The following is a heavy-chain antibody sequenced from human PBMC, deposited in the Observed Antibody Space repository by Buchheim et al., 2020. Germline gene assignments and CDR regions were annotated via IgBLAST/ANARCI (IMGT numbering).Heavy chain of an antibody. D-gene: IGHD3-10*01. Sequence: QVQLQQWGAGLLKPSETLSLTCAVSGGSFSGYYWSWIRQPPGKGLVWIGEVNHRGSTNYNPSLKSRVTISVDTSKNQFSLKVNSVTAADTAVYYCARSRSGSFGGFDYWGQGTL. V-gene: IGHV4-34*01. CDR2: VNHRGST. CDR1: GGSFSGYY. J-gene: IGHJ4*02. CDR3: ARSRSGSFGGFDY.